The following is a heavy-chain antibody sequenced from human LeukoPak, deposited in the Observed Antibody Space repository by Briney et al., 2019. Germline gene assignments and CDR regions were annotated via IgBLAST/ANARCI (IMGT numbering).Heavy chain of an antibody. CDR2: INTSGGST. CDR1: GSTFTSYY. J-gene: IGHJ4*02. D-gene: IGHD6-13*01. Sequence: ASVKVSCKASGSTFTSYYMNWVRQPPGQGLGWMGIINTSGGSTSYAQKFQGRVTMTRDTSTSTVYMELSSLRSEDTAVYYCARDLAAAGKKGHLDYWGQGTLVTVSS. CDR3: ARDLAAAGKKGHLDY. V-gene: IGHV1-46*01.